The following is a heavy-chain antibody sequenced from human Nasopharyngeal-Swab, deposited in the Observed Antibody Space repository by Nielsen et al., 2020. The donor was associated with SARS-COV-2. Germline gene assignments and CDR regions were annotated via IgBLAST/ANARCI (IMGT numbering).Heavy chain of an antibody. CDR2: ISYDGSNK. V-gene: IGHV3-30*18. Sequence: GASLNISCAASGFTFSSYGMHWVRQAPGKGLEWVAVISYDGSNKYYADSVKGRFTISRDNSKNTLYLQMNSLRAEDTAVYYCAKSSGGSPRRAFDIWGQGTMVTVSS. CDR3: AKSSGGSPRRAFDI. CDR1: GFTFSSYG. J-gene: IGHJ3*02. D-gene: IGHD2-15*01.